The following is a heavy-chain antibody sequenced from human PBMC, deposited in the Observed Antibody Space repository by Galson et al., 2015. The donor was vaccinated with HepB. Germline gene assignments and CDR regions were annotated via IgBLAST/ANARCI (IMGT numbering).Heavy chain of an antibody. Sequence: QSGAEVKKPGQSLKISGKASGYRFTTYWIGWVRQMPGKGLEWMGFIYPGDSDTRYSPSFQGQVTMSAHNAINTAYLQWDSLRASDTAIYYCARHYYCNSTICDNHFDYWGQGTPVTVSP. CDR1: GYRFTTYW. D-gene: IGHD2-2*01. J-gene: IGHJ4*02. CDR2: IYPGDSDT. V-gene: IGHV5-51*01. CDR3: ARHYYCNSTICDNHFDY.